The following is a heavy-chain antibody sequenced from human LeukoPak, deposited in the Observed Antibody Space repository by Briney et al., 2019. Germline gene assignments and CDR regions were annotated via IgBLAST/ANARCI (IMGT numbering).Heavy chain of an antibody. CDR3: AIFISYYDSSGYQPFDY. Sequence: GGALRLSWATSGFNFDDYVMDWVRQAPGKGLEGGSYISSSGRTIYYANSLKGRFTSSRNNFKNSLYLQMNSLRGDDTAVYYCAIFISYYDSSGYQPFDYWGQGTLVTVSS. CDR2: ISSSGRTI. V-gene: IGHV3-48*03. D-gene: IGHD3-22*01. J-gene: IGHJ4*02. CDR1: GFNFDDYV.